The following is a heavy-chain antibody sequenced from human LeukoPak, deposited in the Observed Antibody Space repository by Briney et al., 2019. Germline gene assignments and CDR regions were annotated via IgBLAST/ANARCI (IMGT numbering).Heavy chain of an antibody. J-gene: IGHJ4*02. D-gene: IGHD2-2*01. CDR2: ITGSGAVT. Sequence: QPGGSLRLSCAASEFTFSSYAMSWVRLAPGKGLEWVSGITGSGAVTYYADSVRGRVTISRDNSKNTLYLQMNSLRTDDMALYYCARGLGLPAALYYFDYWGQGTLVTVSS. V-gene: IGHV3-23*01. CDR3: ARGLGLPAALYYFDY. CDR1: EFTFSSYA.